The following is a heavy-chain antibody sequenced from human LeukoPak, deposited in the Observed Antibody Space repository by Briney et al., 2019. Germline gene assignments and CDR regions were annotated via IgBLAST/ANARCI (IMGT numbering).Heavy chain of an antibody. CDR1: GFTFSDYY. CDR3: ARSVGALYYFDY. J-gene: IGHJ4*02. CDR2: ISSSGSTI. D-gene: IGHD1-26*01. V-gene: IGHV3-11*04. Sequence: GGSLRLSCAASGFTFSDYYMSWIRQAPGKGLEWVSYISSSGSTIYYADSVKGRFTISRDNSKNTLYLQMNSLTAEDTAVYYCARSVGALYYFDYWGQGTLVTVSS.